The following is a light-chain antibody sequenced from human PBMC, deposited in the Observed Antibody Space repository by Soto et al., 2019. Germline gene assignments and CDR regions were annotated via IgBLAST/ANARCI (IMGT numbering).Light chain of an antibody. V-gene: IGLV2-23*01. Sequence: QSVLAQPASVSGSPGQSITISCTGTSSDVGAYNSVSWYQQHPHRAPQVIIYKGTQRPSGVSNRFSGSTSGNAASLTISALQADDEAHYFCCSSATESTYVLGTGTKV. CDR1: SSDVGAYNS. CDR2: KGT. CDR3: CSSATESTYV. J-gene: IGLJ1*01.